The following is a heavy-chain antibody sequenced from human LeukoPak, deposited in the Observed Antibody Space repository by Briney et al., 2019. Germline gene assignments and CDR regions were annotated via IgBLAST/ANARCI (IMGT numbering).Heavy chain of an antibody. CDR2: IKQDGSEK. J-gene: IGHJ4*02. Sequence: GGSLRLSCAASGFTFSSCWMSWVRQAPGKGLEWVANIKQDGSEKNYVDSVKGRFTISRDNAKNSLYLQMNSLRAEDTAVYYCARGGSSSCPDWGQGTLVTVSS. D-gene: IGHD6-6*01. CDR1: GFTFSSCW. CDR3: ARGGSSSCPD. V-gene: IGHV3-7*01.